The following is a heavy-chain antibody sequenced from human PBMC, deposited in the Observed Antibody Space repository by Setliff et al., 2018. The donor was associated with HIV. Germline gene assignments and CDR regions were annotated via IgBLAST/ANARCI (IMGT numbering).Heavy chain of an antibody. CDR1: GYSFTSYG. J-gene: IGHJ1*01. Sequence: ASVKVSCKASGYSFTSYGINWVRQAPGQGLEWMGWISADNGNTKYAQKFQGRVTITTDTSTRTVYMELRSLRSDDTAVYYCARDRWELLRRPEYFQHWGQGALVTVSS. CDR2: ISADNGNT. CDR3: ARDRWELLRRPEYFQH. V-gene: IGHV1-18*01. D-gene: IGHD1-26*01.